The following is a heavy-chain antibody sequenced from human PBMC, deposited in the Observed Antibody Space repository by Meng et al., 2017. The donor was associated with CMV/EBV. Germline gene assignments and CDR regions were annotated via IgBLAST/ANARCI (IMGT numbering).Heavy chain of an antibody. D-gene: IGHD6-13*01. J-gene: IGHJ6*02. V-gene: IGHV1-2*02. Sequence: ASVKVSCKASGYTFTGYYMHWVRQAPGQGLEWMGWINPNSGGTNYAQKFQGRVTMTRDTSISTAYMELSRLRSDDTAVYYCARDYLIAAAGTNYYYGMDGWGQGTTVTVSS. CDR3: ARDYLIAAAGTNYYYGMDG. CDR2: INPNSGGT. CDR1: GYTFTGYY.